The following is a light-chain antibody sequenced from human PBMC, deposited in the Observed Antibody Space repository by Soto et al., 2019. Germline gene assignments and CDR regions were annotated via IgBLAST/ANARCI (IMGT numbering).Light chain of an antibody. CDR3: CSYAGSSTYV. CDR2: EGS. J-gene: IGLJ2*01. CDR1: SSDVGSYNL. Sequence: QSVLTQPASVSGSPGQSITISCTGTSSDVGSYNLVSWYQQHPGKAPKLMIYEGSKRPSGVSNRFSGSKSGNTASLTISALQAEDEADYYCCSYAGSSTYVFGGGTKLTVL. V-gene: IGLV2-23*01.